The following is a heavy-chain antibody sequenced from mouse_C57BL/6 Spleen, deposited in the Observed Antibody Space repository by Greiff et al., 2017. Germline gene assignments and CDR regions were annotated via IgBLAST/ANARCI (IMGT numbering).Heavy chain of an antibody. J-gene: IGHJ1*03. V-gene: IGHV1-80*01. CDR2: IYPGDGDT. CDR1: GYAFSSYW. D-gene: IGHD1-1*01. CDR3: ASSRGCGSNYGYFDV. Sequence: VQLQESGAELVKPGASVKLSCKASGYAFSSYWMNWVKQRPGKGLEWIGQIYPGDGDTNYNGKFKGKATLTADKSSRTAYMQLSILTSEDSAVYFCASSRGCGSNYGYFDVWGTGTTVTVSS.